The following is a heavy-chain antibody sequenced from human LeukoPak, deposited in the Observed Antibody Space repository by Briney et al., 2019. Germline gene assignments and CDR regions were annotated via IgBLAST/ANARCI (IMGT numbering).Heavy chain of an antibody. CDR3: ARDISSGWYGPSLYYYYYMDV. V-gene: IGHV4-4*07. J-gene: IGHJ6*03. Sequence: PSETLSLTCTVSGGSISSYYWSWIRQPAGKGLEWIGRIYTSGSTNYNPSLKSRVTMSVDTSKNQFSLKLSSVTAADTAVYYCARDISSGWYGPSLYYYYYMDVWGKGTTVTVSS. D-gene: IGHD6-19*01. CDR2: IYTSGST. CDR1: GGSISSYY.